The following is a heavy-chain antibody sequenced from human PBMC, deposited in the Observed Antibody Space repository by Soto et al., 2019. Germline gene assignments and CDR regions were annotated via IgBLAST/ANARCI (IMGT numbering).Heavy chain of an antibody. CDR2: IWPGDSDT. V-gene: IGHV5-51*01. Sequence: GESLKISCKGSGYSFTSYWIGWVRQMPGKGLEWMGIIWPGDSDTRYSPSFQGQVTISVDKSISTAYLQWSSLKASDTALYYCARQGNLLSNYMDVWGKGTTVTVSS. CDR1: GYSFTSYW. J-gene: IGHJ6*03. D-gene: IGHD2-15*01. CDR3: ARQGNLLSNYMDV.